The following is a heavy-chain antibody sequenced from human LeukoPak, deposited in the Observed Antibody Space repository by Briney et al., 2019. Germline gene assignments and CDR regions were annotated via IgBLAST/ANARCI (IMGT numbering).Heavy chain of an antibody. CDR3: ARGVRRRFTVVTQGYYFDY. Sequence: ASVKVSCKASRYTFTSYDINWVRQAPGQGLEWMGWMNPNSGNTGYAQKFQGRVTITRNTSISTACMELSSLRSEDTAVYYCARGVRRRFTVVTQGYYFDYWGQGTLVTVSS. J-gene: IGHJ4*02. CDR2: MNPNSGNT. V-gene: IGHV1-8*03. D-gene: IGHD4-23*01. CDR1: RYTFTSYD.